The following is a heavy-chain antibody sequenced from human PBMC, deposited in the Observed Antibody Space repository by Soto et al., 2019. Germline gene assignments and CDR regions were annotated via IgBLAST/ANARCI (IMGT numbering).Heavy chain of an antibody. CDR2: IYYSGST. J-gene: IGHJ5*02. CDR1: GGSISSSSYY. V-gene: IGHV4-39*01. D-gene: IGHD3-10*01. CDR3: ATEITMVRGNNWFDP. Sequence: SETLSLTCTVSGGSISSSSYYWGWIRQPPGKGLEWIGGIYYSGSTYYNPSLKSRVTISVDTPKNQFSLKLSSVTAADTAVYYCATEITMVRGNNWFDPWGQGTLVTVSS.